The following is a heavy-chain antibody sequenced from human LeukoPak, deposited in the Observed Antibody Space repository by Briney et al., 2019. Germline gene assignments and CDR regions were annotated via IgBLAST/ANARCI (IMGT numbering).Heavy chain of an antibody. CDR2: IYPGDSDT. J-gene: IGHJ2*01. D-gene: IGHD1-26*01. CDR1: GYSFSSNW. Sequence: GESLKISCKGSGYSFSSNWIGWVRQMPGKGLEWMGTIYPGDSDTRYSPSFQGQVTISADKSINIAYLQWSSLKASDTAMYCCVRQRGSGWYFDSWGRGSLVTVSS. V-gene: IGHV5-51*01. CDR3: VRQRGSGWYFDS.